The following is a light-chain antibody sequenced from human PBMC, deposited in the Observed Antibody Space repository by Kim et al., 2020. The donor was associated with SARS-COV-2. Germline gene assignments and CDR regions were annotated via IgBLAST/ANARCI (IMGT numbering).Light chain of an antibody. V-gene: IGLV3-19*01. Sequence: SSELTQDPAVSVALGQTVTINCQGDSLRTSYASWYQLKPRQAPLLVLFGQNHRPSGIPARFSGSNSGNRSSLTITGAQAADEADYYCNSRDTSDNQWVFG. CDR3: NSRDTSDNQWV. J-gene: IGLJ3*02. CDR2: GQN. CDR1: SLRTSY.